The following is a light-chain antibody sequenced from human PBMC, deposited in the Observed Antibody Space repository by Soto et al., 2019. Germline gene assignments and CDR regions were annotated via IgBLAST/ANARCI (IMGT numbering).Light chain of an antibody. CDR2: EVS. CDR3: CSYAGSSTYV. J-gene: IGLJ1*01. V-gene: IGLV2-23*02. Sequence: QSVLTQPASVSGSPGQSITISCTGTSSDVGSYNLVSWYQQHPGKAPKLMIYEVSKRPSWVSNRFSGSKSCNTASLTISGLQAEDEADYYCCSYAGSSTYVFGTGTKVTVL. CDR1: SSDVGSYNL.